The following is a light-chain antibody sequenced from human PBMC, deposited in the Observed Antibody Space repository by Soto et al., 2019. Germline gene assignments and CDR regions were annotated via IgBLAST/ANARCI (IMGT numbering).Light chain of an antibody. Sequence: IALTQSPATVSLSPGETANLSCRASQSVXSYLARYQQEPGQAPRLLIYDXSNRATGSPARFSGSGSGTDFTLTISSLQPEDFALYYCHQRQSGTRTFGQGTKVDIK. CDR1: QSVXSY. CDR3: HQRQSGTRT. J-gene: IGKJ1*01. V-gene: IGKV3-11*01. CDR2: DXS.